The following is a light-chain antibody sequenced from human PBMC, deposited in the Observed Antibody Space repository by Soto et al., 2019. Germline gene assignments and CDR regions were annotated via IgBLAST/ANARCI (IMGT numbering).Light chain of an antibody. CDR1: QTISSNY. V-gene: IGKV3-20*01. J-gene: IGKJ3*01. CDR3: QQYGRAPPELT. Sequence: EIVLRLSPGALSLSVGDTATLSCRASQTISSNYLAWYQQKPGQAPRLLIFGASYMATGIPDRFSGSGSGASFTLSISRLEPEDFALYYCQQYGRAPPELTFGTGTKVDI. CDR2: GAS.